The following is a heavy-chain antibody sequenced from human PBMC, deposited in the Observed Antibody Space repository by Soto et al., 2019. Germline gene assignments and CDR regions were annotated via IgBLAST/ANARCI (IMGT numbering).Heavy chain of an antibody. CDR3: AKGGYCSGGSCYPFAY. D-gene: IGHD2-15*01. Sequence: QVQLVESGGGVVQPGRSLRLSCAASGFTFSSYGMHWVRQAPGKGLEWVAVISYDGSNKYYAASVKGRFTISRDNSKNTLHLQMNSLRAEDTAVYYCAKGGYCSGGSCYPFAYWGQGTLVTVSS. J-gene: IGHJ4*02. CDR1: GFTFSSYG. V-gene: IGHV3-30*18. CDR2: ISYDGSNK.